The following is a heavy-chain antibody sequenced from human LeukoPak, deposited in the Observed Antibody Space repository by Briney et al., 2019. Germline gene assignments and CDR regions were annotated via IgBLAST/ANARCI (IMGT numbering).Heavy chain of an antibody. V-gene: IGHV4-59*11. CDR2: IYYSGST. D-gene: IGHD6-13*01. CDR3: ASSTGYSSSWYWYFDL. Sequence: PSETLSLTCTVSGGSISSHYWSWIRQPPGKGLEWIGYIYYSGSTNYNPSLKSRVTISVDTSKNQFSLKLSSVTAADTAVYYCASSTGYSSSWYWYFDLWGRGTLVTVSS. CDR1: GGSISSHY. J-gene: IGHJ2*01.